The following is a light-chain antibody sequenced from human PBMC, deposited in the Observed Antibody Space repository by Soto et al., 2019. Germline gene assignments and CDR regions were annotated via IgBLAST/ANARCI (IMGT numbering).Light chain of an antibody. V-gene: IGKV3-20*01. CDR2: GAS. J-gene: IGKJ3*01. Sequence: EIVLTQSPATLSLSPGERATLSCRASQSVSSYLAWYQQKPGQAPRLVIYGASRRASGITDRFSGSVSGTDFTLTISRLEPEDFAVYYCQQYGGSPLVAFGPGTKVEIK. CDR1: QSVSSY. CDR3: QQYGGSPLVA.